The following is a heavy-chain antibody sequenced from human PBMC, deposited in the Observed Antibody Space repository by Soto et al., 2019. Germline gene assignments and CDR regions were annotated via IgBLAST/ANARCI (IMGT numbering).Heavy chain of an antibody. D-gene: IGHD1-26*01. J-gene: IGHJ5*02. CDR3: ARGYAVDSDGYYNDRFDH. Sequence: ASVKVSCKTSGFTFTSYALHWVRQAPGQRPEWMGWVNGGYGHTKYSKHFQDRVTITRDTSASTAYLELSSLTSEDTAIYYCARGYAVDSDGYYNDRFDHWGQGTLVTVSS. CDR2: VNGGYGHT. V-gene: IGHV1-3*01. CDR1: GFTFTSYA.